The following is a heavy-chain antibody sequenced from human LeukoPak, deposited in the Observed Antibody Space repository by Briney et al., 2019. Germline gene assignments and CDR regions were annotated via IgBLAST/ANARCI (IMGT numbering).Heavy chain of an antibody. CDR1: GFTFGIYS. J-gene: IGHJ4*02. CDR3: ARDLHGESCTTPNCS. D-gene: IGHD3-10*01. V-gene: IGHV3-21*01. Sequence: GGSLRLSCAASGFTFGIYSMNWVRQAPGKGLEWLSSISSSSNYIYYADSVKGRFTISRDNAKNSLYLQMNSLRADDTAMYYCARDLHGESCTTPNCSWGQGTLVTVSS. CDR2: ISSSSNYI.